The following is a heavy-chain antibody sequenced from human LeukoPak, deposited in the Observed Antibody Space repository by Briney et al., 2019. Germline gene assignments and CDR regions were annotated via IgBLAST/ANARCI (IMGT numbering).Heavy chain of an antibody. CDR2: ISSSGSTI. D-gene: IGHD1-1*01. V-gene: IGHV3-11*01. CDR1: GGSISSSSYY. J-gene: IGHJ4*02. CDR3: ASTRSFDY. Sequence: LSLTCTVSGGSISSSSYYWGWIRQAPGKGLEWVSYISSSGSTIYYADSVKGRFTISRDNAKNSLYLQMNSLRAEDRAVYYCASTRSFDYWGQGTLVTVSS.